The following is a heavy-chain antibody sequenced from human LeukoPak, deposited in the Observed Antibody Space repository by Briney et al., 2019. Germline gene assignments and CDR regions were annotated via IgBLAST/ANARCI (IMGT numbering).Heavy chain of an antibody. CDR2: IYHSGTT. J-gene: IGHJ4*02. CDR3: ARSLYYYQTSGYTFDS. V-gene: IGHV4-38-2*02. CDR1: NSSISSDYY. Sequence: SETLSLTCSVSNSSISSDYYWGWLRQSPGKGQEWIGSIYHSGTTHYYPSLKNRVSMSIDTSRNQFSLQLNSVTAADTAVYYCARSLYYYQTSGYTFDSWGQGTLDTVSS. D-gene: IGHD3-22*01.